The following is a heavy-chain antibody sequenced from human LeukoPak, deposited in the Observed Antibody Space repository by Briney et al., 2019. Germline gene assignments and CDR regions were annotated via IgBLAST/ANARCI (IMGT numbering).Heavy chain of an antibody. CDR2: IYPGDSDT. CDR3: AREVRGVTEGAFDI. J-gene: IGHJ3*02. Sequence: GAPLQISSKGSDTRFTSYWIGGGRQLPGKGLDWMGIIYPGDSDTRYSPSFQGQVTISADKSISTAYLQWSSLKASDTAMYYCAREVRGVTEGAFDIWGQGTMVTVSS. CDR1: DTRFTSYW. V-gene: IGHV5-51*01. D-gene: IGHD3-10*01.